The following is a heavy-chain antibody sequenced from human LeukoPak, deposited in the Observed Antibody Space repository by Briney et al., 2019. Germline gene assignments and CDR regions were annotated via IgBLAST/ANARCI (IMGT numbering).Heavy chain of an antibody. D-gene: IGHD6-6*01. Sequence: GESLKISCRGSGYSFTSYWISWVRQMPGKGLEWMGRIDPSDSYTNYSPSFQGHVTISADKSISTAYLQWSSLKASDTAMYYCATRNDSSSFPFFDYWGQGTLLTVSS. CDR2: IDPSDSYT. CDR1: GYSFTSYW. V-gene: IGHV5-10-1*01. J-gene: IGHJ4*02. CDR3: ATRNDSSSFPFFDY.